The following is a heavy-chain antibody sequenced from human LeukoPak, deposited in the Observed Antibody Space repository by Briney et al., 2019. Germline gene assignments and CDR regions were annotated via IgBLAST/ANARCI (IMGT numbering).Heavy chain of an antibody. V-gene: IGHV1-2*02. CDR3: ARDKILWFRELLGY. J-gene: IGHJ4*02. Sequence: ASVKVSCTASGYTFTGYYMHWVRQAPGQGLEWMGWINPNSGGTNYAQKFQGRVTMTRDTSISTAYMELSRLRSDDTAVYYCARDKILWFRELLGYWGQGTLVTVSS. CDR1: GYTFTGYY. D-gene: IGHD3-10*01. CDR2: INPNSGGT.